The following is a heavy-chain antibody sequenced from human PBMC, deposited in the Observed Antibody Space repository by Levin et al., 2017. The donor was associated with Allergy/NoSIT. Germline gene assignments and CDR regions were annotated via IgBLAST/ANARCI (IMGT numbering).Heavy chain of an antibody. Sequence: SETLSLTCTVSGDSSSHYYWSWFRQPPGKRPEWIGYINYSGSSANYNPSLWGRVSMSIDMSKKQFSLKLNSMTAADTAVYYCARDELWVGELFTEYWGQGILVTVSA. J-gene: IGHJ4*02. V-gene: IGHV4-59*01. D-gene: IGHD3-10*01. CDR1: GDSSSHYY. CDR2: INYSGSSA. CDR3: ARDELWVGELFTEY.